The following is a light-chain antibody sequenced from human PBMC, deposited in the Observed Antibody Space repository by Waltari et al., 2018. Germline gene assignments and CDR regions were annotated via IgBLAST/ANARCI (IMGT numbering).Light chain of an antibody. CDR3: CGYGGTFTSV. Sequence: ALTQPSSVSGSPGQSTTVSCSDSGPASWYQQHPGKAPRLIIYDSYKRPSGVSDRFSGSQSGTTASLTISGLQAEDEGVYYCCGYGGTFTSVFGGGTKVTVL. J-gene: IGLJ2*01. CDR1: GP. CDR2: DSY. V-gene: IGLV2-23*01.